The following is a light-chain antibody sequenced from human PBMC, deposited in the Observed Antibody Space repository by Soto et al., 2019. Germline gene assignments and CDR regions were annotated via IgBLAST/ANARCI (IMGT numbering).Light chain of an antibody. Sequence: EIVLTQSPGTLSLSPGERASLSCRASQTVSRSYLAWYQQRPGQAPRLLIYGTSTRATGIPDRFSGSGSGTDFTLTISRLEPEDLAVYYCQQYVDSPLTFGGGTKVEIK. J-gene: IGKJ4*01. CDR1: QTVSRSY. CDR2: GTS. CDR3: QQYVDSPLT. V-gene: IGKV3-20*01.